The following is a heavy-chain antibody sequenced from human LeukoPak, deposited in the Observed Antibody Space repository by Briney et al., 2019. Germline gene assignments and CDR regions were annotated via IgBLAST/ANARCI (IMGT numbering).Heavy chain of an antibody. CDR2: IYHSGST. D-gene: IGHD6-19*01. J-gene: IGHJ6*02. Sequence: PSETLSLTCAVSGGSISSSNWWSWVRQPPGKGLEWIGEIYHSGSTNYNPSLKSRVTISVDKSKNRFSLKLSSVTAADTAVYYCARGKQWPYYYGMDVWGQGTTVTVSS. V-gene: IGHV4-4*02. CDR1: GGSISSSNW. CDR3: ARGKQWPYYYGMDV.